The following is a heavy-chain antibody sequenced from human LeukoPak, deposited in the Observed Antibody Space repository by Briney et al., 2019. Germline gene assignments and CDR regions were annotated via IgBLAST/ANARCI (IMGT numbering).Heavy chain of an antibody. V-gene: IGHV3-21*01. CDR1: GFTFSSYS. D-gene: IGHD1-1*01. CDR3: ARVYKAGTRYYYYGMDV. CDR2: ISPSTSDI. J-gene: IGHJ6*02. Sequence: GGSLRLSCAASGFTFSSYSMNWVRQAPGKGLEWVSSISPSTSDIYYADSVKGRFTISRDNAKNSLYLQMNSLRAEDAAVYHCARVYKAGTRYYYYGMDVWGLGTTVTVSS.